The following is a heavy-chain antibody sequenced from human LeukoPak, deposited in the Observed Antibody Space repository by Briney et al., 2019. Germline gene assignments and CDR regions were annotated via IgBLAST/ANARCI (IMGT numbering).Heavy chain of an antibody. Sequence: GGSLRLSCVASGFTFSSYSMNWVRQAPGKGLEWVSSISSSSSYIYYADSVKGRFTFSRDNAKNSLSLQMNSLRAEDAAVYYCARDGEVGVGRWFDPWGQGTLVTVSS. CDR3: ARDGEVGVGRWFDP. CDR1: GFTFSSYS. J-gene: IGHJ5*02. D-gene: IGHD1-26*01. CDR2: ISSSSSYI. V-gene: IGHV3-21*01.